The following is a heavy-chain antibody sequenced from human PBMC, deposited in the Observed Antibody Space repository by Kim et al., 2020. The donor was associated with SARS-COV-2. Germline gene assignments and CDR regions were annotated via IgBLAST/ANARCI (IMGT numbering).Heavy chain of an antibody. J-gene: IGHJ5*02. D-gene: IGHD6-13*01. Sequence: ETLSLTCAVYGGSFSGYYWSWIRQPPGKGLEWIGEINHSGSTNYNPSLKSRVTISVDTSKNQISLKLSSVTAADTAVYYCARGRSSSSWYRILNWFDPWGQGTLVTVSS. CDR1: GGSFSGYY. CDR3: ARGRSSSSWYRILNWFDP. CDR2: INHSGST. V-gene: IGHV4-34*01.